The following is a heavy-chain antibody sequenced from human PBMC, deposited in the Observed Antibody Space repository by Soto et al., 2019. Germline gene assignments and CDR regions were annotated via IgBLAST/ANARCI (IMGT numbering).Heavy chain of an antibody. D-gene: IGHD2-21*01. J-gene: IGHJ4*02. CDR1: SGSISGYY. CDR2: IHYSGNP. CDR3: ARGYLGNDWYYYFDN. V-gene: IGHV4-59*01. Sequence: QVQLQESGPGLVKPSETLSLTCTVSSGSISGYYWGWIRQPPGEGLEWIGYIHYSGNPHYNPSLTSRVAISVDTSRRQFSLRLSSVTAADTAVYYCARGYLGNDWYYYFDNWGQGALVTVSS.